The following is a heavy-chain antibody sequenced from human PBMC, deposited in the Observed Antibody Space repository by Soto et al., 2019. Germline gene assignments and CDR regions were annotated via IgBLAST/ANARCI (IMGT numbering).Heavy chain of an antibody. D-gene: IGHD3-10*01. CDR3: ARSRRLRGFSNFDY. CDR2: IYYSGST. V-gene: IGHV4-31*03. Sequence: SETLSLTCTVSGGSISSGGYYWSWIRQHPGKGLEWIGYIYYSGSTYYNPSLKSRVTISVDTSKNQFSLKLSSVTAADTAVYYCARSRRLRGFSNFDYLGQGTLVTVSS. J-gene: IGHJ4*02. CDR1: GGSISSGGYY.